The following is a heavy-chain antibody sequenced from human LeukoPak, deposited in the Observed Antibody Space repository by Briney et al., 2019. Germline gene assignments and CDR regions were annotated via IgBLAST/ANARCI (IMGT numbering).Heavy chain of an antibody. V-gene: IGHV4-59*01. CDR2: IHYTGST. Sequence: SETLSLTCTVSGGSISSYYWSWIRQSPGKGLECIGYIHYTGSTNYNTSLKSRVTISVETSKNQFSLKLKSVTAADTAVYYCARGGYYGSGNDFRFDPWGQGTLVTVSS. CDR3: ARGGYYGSGNDFRFDP. D-gene: IGHD3-10*01. CDR1: GGSISSYY. J-gene: IGHJ5*02.